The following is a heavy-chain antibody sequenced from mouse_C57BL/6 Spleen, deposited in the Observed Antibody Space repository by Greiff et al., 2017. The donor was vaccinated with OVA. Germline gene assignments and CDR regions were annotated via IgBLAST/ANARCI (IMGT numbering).Heavy chain of an antibody. Sequence: QVQLQQPGAELVRPGSSVKLSCKASGYTFTSYWMHWVKQRPIQGLEWIGNIDPSDSETHYNQKFKDKATLTVDKSSSTAYMQLSSLTSEDSAVYYCARNRAKAGYFDYGGQGTTLTVSS. CDR2: IDPSDSET. V-gene: IGHV1-52*01. J-gene: IGHJ2*01. CDR1: GYTFTSYW. CDR3: ARNRAKAGYFDY. D-gene: IGHD3-3*01.